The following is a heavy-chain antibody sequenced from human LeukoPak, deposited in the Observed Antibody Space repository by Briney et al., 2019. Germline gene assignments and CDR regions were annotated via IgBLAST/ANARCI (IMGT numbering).Heavy chain of an antibody. J-gene: IGHJ4*02. CDR3: VTDQTGRHPYFFDY. Sequence: ETLSLTCTVSGYSISGGYYWGWIRQPPGKGLEWVANIKEDGSEIYYVDAVKGRFSISRDNAKTSLYLQMNNLSVADTAVYYCVTDQTGRHPYFFDYWGQGTLVTVSS. CDR2: IKEDGSEI. D-gene: IGHD3-10*01. V-gene: IGHV3-7*01. CDR1: GYSISGGYY.